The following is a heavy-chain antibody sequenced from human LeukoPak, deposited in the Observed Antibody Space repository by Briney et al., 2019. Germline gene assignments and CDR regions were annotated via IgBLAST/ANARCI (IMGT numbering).Heavy chain of an antibody. Sequence: ASVKVSCKASGYTFTAYFIHWVRQAPGQGLEWMGCINANNGGPKYARKFQGRVTMTRDTSISTAYLELSSLRSDDTAVYYCGKADSSVYWGQGTLATVSS. V-gene: IGHV1-2*02. J-gene: IGHJ4*02. CDR1: GYTFTAYF. D-gene: IGHD3-22*01. CDR3: GKADSSVY. CDR2: INANNGGP.